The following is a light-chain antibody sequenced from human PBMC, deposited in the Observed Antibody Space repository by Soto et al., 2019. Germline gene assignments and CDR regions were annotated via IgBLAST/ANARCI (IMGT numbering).Light chain of an antibody. V-gene: IGKV3-11*01. CDR3: QQRSNWPPWT. Sequence: EVVLTQSPGTLSLSPGERATLPRRASQSVSSYLAWYQQKPDQAPRLLIYDASNRATGIPARFSGSGSGTDFTLTISSLEPEDFAVYYCQQRSNWPPWTFGQGTKVDIK. CDR2: DAS. J-gene: IGKJ1*01. CDR1: QSVSSY.